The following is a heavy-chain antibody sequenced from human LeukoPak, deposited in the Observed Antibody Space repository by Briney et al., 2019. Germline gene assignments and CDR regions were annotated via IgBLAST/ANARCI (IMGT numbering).Heavy chain of an antibody. V-gene: IGHV3-30*04. CDR2: ISYDGSNK. CDR3: AKAGDGERAGSYYMDV. Sequence: GGSLRLSCAASGFTFSSYAMHWVRQAPGKGLEWVAVISYDGSNKYYADSVKGRFTISRDNSKNTLYLQMNSLRAEDTAVYYCAKAGDGERAGSYYMDVWGKGTTVTVSS. CDR1: GFTFSSYA. J-gene: IGHJ6*03. D-gene: IGHD6-25*01.